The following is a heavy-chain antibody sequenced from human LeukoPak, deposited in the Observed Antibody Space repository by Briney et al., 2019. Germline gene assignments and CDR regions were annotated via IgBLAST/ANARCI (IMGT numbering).Heavy chain of an antibody. D-gene: IGHD3-22*01. V-gene: IGHV3-23*01. CDR2: ISGSGGST. CDR1: GFTFSSYA. Sequence: GGSLRLSCAASGFTFSSYAMSWARQAPGKGLEWVSAISGSGGSTYYADSVKGRFTISRDNSKNTLYLQMNSLRAEDTAVYYRATKRTHYYDSSGYPRSQSYFDYWGQGTLVTVSS. J-gene: IGHJ4*02. CDR3: ATKRTHYYDSSGYPRSQSYFDY.